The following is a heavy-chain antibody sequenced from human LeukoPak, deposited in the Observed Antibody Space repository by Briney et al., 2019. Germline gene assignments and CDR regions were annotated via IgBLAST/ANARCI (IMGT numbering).Heavy chain of an antibody. CDR1: GGSITSGGIY. Sequence: PSETLSLTCTVSGGSITSGGIYWGWLRPPPGKGPECIATIYDYNPSLQRPVTISIATSKNHFYRTLTSGTAPDTAVYRCALLSGWWCLSRPFVPWRQGPLVSV. CDR2: IY. CDR3: ALLSGWWCLSRPFVP. V-gene: IGHV4-39*01. J-gene: IGHJ5*02. D-gene: IGHD2-21*01.